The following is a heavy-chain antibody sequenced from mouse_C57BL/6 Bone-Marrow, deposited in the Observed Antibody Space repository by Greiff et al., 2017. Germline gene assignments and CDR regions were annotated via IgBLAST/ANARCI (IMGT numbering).Heavy chain of an antibody. Sequence: QVQLKQPGAELVMPGASVKLSCKASGYTFTSYWMHWVKQRPGQGLEWIGEIDPSDSYTNYNQKFKGKSTLTVDQSSSTAYMQLSSLTSEDSAVYYCARRLPYWYFDVWGTGTTVTVSS. CDR1: GYTFTSYW. CDR2: IDPSDSYT. V-gene: IGHV1-69*01. CDR3: ARRLPYWYFDV. D-gene: IGHD2-2*01. J-gene: IGHJ1*03.